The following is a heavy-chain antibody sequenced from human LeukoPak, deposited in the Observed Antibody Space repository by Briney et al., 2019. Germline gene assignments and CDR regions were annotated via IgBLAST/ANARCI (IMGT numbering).Heavy chain of an antibody. D-gene: IGHD2-2*01. CDR2: ISGSGGST. J-gene: IGHJ6*02. CDR1: GFTFSSYA. CDR3: AKEDIVVVPAARGGNYYYYGMDV. Sequence: GGSLRLSCAASGFTFSSYAMSWVRQAPGKGLEWVSAISGSGGSTYYADSVKGRFTISRDNSKNTLYLQMNSLRAEDTAIYYCAKEDIVVVPAARGGNYYYYGMDVWGQGTTVTVSS. V-gene: IGHV3-23*01.